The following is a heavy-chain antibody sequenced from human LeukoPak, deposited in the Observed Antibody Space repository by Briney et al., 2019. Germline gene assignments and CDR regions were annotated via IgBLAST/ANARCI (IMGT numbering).Heavy chain of an antibody. CDR2: IYPGDPDT. D-gene: IGHD3-22*01. V-gene: IGHV5-51*01. Sequence: GESLKISCKGSGYSFTSYWIGWVRQMPGKGLEWMGIIYPGDPDTRYSPSFQGQVTISADKSISTAYLQWSSLKASDTAMYYCARPRYYDGSGYYYFDYWGQGTLVTVSS. J-gene: IGHJ4*02. CDR3: ARPRYYDGSGYYYFDY. CDR1: GYSFTSYW.